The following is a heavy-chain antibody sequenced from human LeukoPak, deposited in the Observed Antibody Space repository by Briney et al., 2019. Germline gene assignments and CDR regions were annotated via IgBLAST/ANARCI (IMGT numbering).Heavy chain of an antibody. V-gene: IGHV3-15*01. CDR1: GFTFSNAW. CDR3: ATDPGEWEPI. D-gene: IGHD1-26*01. J-gene: IGHJ3*02. Sequence: PGGSLRLSCAASGFTFSNAWMSWFRQAPGKGLEWVGRIKSKTDGGTSDYAAPVQGRFTISRDDSKNTLYLQMNSLKIEDTAVYYCATDPGEWEPIWGQGTMVTVSS. CDR2: IKSKTDGGTS.